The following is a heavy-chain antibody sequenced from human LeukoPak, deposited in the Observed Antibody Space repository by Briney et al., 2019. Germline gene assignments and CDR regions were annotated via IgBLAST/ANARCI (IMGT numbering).Heavy chain of an antibody. J-gene: IGHJ4*02. CDR2: INHSGST. V-gene: IGHV4-34*01. CDR3: ARVRDYDFWSGLGMYYFDY. CDR1: GGSFSGYY. D-gene: IGHD3-3*01. Sequence: SETLSLTCAVYGGSFSGYYWSWIRQPPGKGLEWIGEINHSGSTNYNPSLKSRVTISVDTSKNQFSLKLSSVTAADTAVYYCARVRDYDFWSGLGMYYFDYWGQGTLVTVSS.